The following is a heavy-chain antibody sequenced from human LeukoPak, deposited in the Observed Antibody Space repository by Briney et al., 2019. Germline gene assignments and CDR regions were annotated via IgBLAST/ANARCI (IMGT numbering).Heavy chain of an antibody. J-gene: IGHJ4*02. CDR2: INPNSGGT. Sequence: GASVKVSCKASGYTFTSYGISWVRQAPGQGLEWMGWINPNSGGTKYAQKFQGRVTMTRDTSISTAYMELSRLRSDDTAVYYCADEFGLKWLADWGQGTLVTVSS. CDR1: GYTFTSYG. V-gene: IGHV1-2*02. D-gene: IGHD6-19*01. CDR3: ADEFGLKWLAD.